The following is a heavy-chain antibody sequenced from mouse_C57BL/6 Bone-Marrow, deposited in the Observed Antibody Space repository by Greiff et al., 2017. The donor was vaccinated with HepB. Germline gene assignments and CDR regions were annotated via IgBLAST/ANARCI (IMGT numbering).Heavy chain of an antibody. V-gene: IGHV1-82*01. CDR1: GYAFSSSW. D-gene: IGHD1-1*01. J-gene: IGHJ2*01. CDR3: ANCYYGY. Sequence: QVQLQQSGPELVKPGASVKISCKASGYAFSSSWMNWVKQRPGKGLEWIGRIYPGDGDTNYNGKFKGKATLTADKSSSTAYMQLSSLTSEDSAVYFCANCYYGYWGQGTTLTVSS. CDR2: IYPGDGDT.